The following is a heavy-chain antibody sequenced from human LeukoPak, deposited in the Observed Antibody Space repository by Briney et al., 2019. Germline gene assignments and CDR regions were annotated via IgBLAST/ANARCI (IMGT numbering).Heavy chain of an antibody. CDR2: INHSGST. CDR3: ARDSSGWLGYFDC. CDR1: GGSFSGYY. Sequence: SETLSLTCAVYGGSFSGYYWSWIRQPPGKWLEWIGEINHSGSTNYNPSLKSRVTISVDTSKNQFSLKLSSVTAADTAVYYCARDSSGWLGYFDCWGQGTLVTVSS. D-gene: IGHD6-19*01. J-gene: IGHJ4*02. V-gene: IGHV4-34*01.